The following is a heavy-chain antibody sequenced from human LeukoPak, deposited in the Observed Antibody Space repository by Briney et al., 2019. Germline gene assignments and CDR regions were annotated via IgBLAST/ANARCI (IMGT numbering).Heavy chain of an antibody. Sequence: KGLEWIGYIYYSGSTYYNPSLKSRVTISVDTSKNQFSLKLSSVTAADTAVYYCARDLGTYWGQGTLVTVSS. D-gene: IGHD3-16*01. V-gene: IGHV4-31*02. CDR3: ARDLGTY. CDR2: IYYSGST. J-gene: IGHJ4*02.